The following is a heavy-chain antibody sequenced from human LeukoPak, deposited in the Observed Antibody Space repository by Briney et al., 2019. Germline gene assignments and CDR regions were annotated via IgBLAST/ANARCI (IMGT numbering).Heavy chain of an antibody. CDR1: GGSISSYY. J-gene: IGHJ3*02. V-gene: IGHV4-59*01. D-gene: IGHD7-27*01. CDR3: ARGRSPLNLGIYAFDI. CDR2: IYYSGST. Sequence: PSETLSLTCTVSGGSISSYYWSWIRQPPGEGLEWIGYIYYSGSTNYNPSLKSRVTISVDTSKNQFSLKLSSVTAADTAVYYCARGRSPLNLGIYAFDIWGQGTMVTVSS.